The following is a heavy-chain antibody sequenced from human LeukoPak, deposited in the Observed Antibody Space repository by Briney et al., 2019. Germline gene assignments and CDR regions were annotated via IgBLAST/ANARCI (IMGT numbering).Heavy chain of an antibody. CDR3: ARTRANQNLDY. J-gene: IGHJ4*02. CDR1: GGSISSGGYY. V-gene: IGHV4-31*03. D-gene: IGHD1-14*01. Sequence: SETLSLTCTVSGGSISSGGYYWSWIRQHPGKGLEWIGYIYYSGSTYYNPSLKSRVTISVDTSKNQFSLKLSSVTAADTAVYYCARTRANQNLDYWGQGTLVTVSS. CDR2: IYYSGST.